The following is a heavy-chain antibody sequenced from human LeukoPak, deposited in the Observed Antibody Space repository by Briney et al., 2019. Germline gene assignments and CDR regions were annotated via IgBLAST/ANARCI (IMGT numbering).Heavy chain of an antibody. Sequence: ASVKVSCKASGYTFTNSDINRVRQAAGQGLEWMGWMNPDSGNTGYARNFQGRVTMTRNTSISTAYMELSSLRSEDTAVYYCARYITMVRGGSWFDPWGQGTLVTVSS. CDR1: GYTFTNSD. V-gene: IGHV1-8*01. J-gene: IGHJ5*02. CDR2: MNPDSGNT. D-gene: IGHD3-10*01. CDR3: ARYITMVRGGSWFDP.